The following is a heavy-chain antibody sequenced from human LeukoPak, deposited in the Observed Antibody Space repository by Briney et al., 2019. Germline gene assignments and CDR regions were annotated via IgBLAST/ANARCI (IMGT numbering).Heavy chain of an antibody. J-gene: IGHJ4*02. CDR2: ISSSSSYI. V-gene: IGHV3-21*01. D-gene: IGHD6-13*01. Sequence: PGGSLRLSCAASGFTFSSYSMNWVRQAPGKGLEWVSSISSSSSYIYYADSVKGRFTISRDNAKNSLYLQMNSLRAEDTAVYYCARGETGHSSSCGYWGQGTLVTVSS. CDR1: GFTFSSYS. CDR3: ARGETGHSSSCGY.